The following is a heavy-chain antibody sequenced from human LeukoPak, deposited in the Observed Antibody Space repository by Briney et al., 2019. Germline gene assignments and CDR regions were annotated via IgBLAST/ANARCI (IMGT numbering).Heavy chain of an antibody. Sequence: GGSLRHSCAASGFTFSDYYMSWIRQAPGKGLEWVSYISSSGSTIYYADSVKGRFTISRDNAKNSLYLQMNSLRAEDTAVYYCARVRSRGYIGYGDFDYWGQGTLVTISS. D-gene: IGHD5-12*01. CDR2: ISSSGSTI. CDR1: GFTFSDYY. V-gene: IGHV3-11*01. J-gene: IGHJ4*02. CDR3: ARVRSRGYIGYGDFDY.